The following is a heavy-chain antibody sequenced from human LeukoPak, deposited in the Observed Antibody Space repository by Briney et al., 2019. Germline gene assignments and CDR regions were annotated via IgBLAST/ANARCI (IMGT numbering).Heavy chain of an antibody. J-gene: IGHJ5*02. CDR3: ARGANWFDP. CDR2: IYYSGST. CDR1: GGSISSYY. Sequence: SETLSLTCTVSGGSISSYYWSWIRQPPGKGLEWIGYIYYSGSTNYNPSLKSRVTISVDTSKNQFSLKLSSVPAADTAVYYCARGANWFDPWGQGTLVTVSS. V-gene: IGHV4-59*01.